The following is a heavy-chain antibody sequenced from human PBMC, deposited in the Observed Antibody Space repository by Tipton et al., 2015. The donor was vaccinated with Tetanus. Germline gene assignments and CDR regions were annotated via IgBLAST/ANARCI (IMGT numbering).Heavy chain of an antibody. V-gene: IGHV3-7*01. CDR3: ARLRVYCSTACYSREDY. D-gene: IGHD2/OR15-2a*01. CDR1: GFNFGDFN. Sequence: SLRLSCQGSGFNFGDFNMNWIRQTPGKGLEWVANIKEDGSEMYYADSVKGRFTISRDNARNSLSVHMNSLTAEDTAVYYCARLRVYCSTACYSREDYWGQGTLVTVSS. J-gene: IGHJ4*02. CDR2: IKEDGSEM.